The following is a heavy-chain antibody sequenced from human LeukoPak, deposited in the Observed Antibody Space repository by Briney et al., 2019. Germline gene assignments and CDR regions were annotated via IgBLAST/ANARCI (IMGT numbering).Heavy chain of an antibody. D-gene: IGHD4-17*01. Sequence: GASVKVSCKASGYTFSRYGISWVRQAPGQGLEWMGWISPYDGNTNYAQKLQGRVTMTTDTSTSTAYMELRSLRSDDTAVYYCARDLTSDYGDYWTWSDAWGQGNLVTVSS. V-gene: IGHV1-18*01. CDR1: GYTFSRYG. CDR3: ARDLTSDYGDYWTWSDA. J-gene: IGHJ5*02. CDR2: ISPYDGNT.